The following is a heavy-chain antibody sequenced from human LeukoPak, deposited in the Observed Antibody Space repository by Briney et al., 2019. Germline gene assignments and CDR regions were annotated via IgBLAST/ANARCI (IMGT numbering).Heavy chain of an antibody. D-gene: IGHD1/OR15-1a*01. Sequence: SQTLSLTCSVSGASISSGNYFWSWIRQSPGKGLEWIGYIYYRGTTYYNPSLKSRVTISEDSSKSQFSLELTSVTAADTAVYYCAGFPNWNNPVYWGQGTLVTVSS. CDR2: IYYRGTT. CDR1: GASISSGNYF. J-gene: IGHJ4*02. V-gene: IGHV4-30-4*08. CDR3: AGFPNWNNPVY.